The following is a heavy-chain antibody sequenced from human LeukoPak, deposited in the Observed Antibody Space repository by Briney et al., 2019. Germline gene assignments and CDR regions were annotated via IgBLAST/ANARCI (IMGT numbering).Heavy chain of an antibody. D-gene: IGHD1-14*01. J-gene: IGHJ4*02. V-gene: IGHV4-39*01. CDR2: VHYSRTT. CDR1: GGSVSSSTSY. Sequence: SETLSLTCTVSGGSVSSSTSYWDWIRQPPGKGLEWIGSVHYSRTTYYNLSLKTRVSMSVFTSANRFSLRLNCARRQVVTGPAYYFDFWGQGALFTVSS. CDR3: YFDF.